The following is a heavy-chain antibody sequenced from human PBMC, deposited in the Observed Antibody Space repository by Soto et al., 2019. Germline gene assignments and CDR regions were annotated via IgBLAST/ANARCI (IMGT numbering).Heavy chain of an antibody. CDR1: GFTFSSYG. V-gene: IGHV3-30*18. D-gene: IGHD3-3*01. Sequence: QVQLVESGGGVIQPGRSLRLSCAASGFTFSSYGMHWVRQAPGKGLEWVAFISYDGSNKYYADSVKGRFTISRDNSKNTLYLQMNILRAEATAVYYCAKDLYYDFWSGYPDYWGQGTLVTVSS. CDR2: ISYDGSNK. CDR3: AKDLYYDFWSGYPDY. J-gene: IGHJ4*02.